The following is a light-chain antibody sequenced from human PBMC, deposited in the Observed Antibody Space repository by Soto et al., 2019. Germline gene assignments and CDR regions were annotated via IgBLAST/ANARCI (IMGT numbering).Light chain of an antibody. J-gene: IGKJ4*01. CDR1: QSVRSNY. CDR3: QQYGSSPLT. V-gene: IGKV3-20*01. Sequence: EIVLTQSPGTLSLSPGERATLSCRASQSVRSNYLAWYQQKPGQAPRFLIYDASSRATGIPDRFSGSGSGTDFTLTISRLGPEDFAVYYCQQYGSSPLTFGGGTKV. CDR2: DAS.